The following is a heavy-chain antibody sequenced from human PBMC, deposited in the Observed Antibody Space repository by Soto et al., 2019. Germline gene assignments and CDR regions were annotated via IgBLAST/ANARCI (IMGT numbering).Heavy chain of an antibody. J-gene: IGHJ4*02. D-gene: IGHD2-15*01. Sequence: QVHLVESGGGVVQPGRSLRLSCAASGFTFSSYGMHWLRQTPAKGLEWVAAISDDGTNKYYEDSVKGRVTVSRDNSDNTLYLQMHSLRAEDTAVYYCAKVALPGYCGTGSCYVIDYWGQGTRVTVSS. V-gene: IGHV3-30*18. CDR2: ISDDGTNK. CDR1: GFTFSSYG. CDR3: AKVALPGYCGTGSCYVIDY.